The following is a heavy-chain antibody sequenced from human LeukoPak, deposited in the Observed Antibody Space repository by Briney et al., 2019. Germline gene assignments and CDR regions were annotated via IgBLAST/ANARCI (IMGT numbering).Heavy chain of an antibody. Sequence: GGSLRLSCAASGFTFSSYAMSWVRQAPGKGLEWVSAISGSGGSTYYADSVKGRFTISRDNSKNTLYLQMNSLRAEDTAVYYCAKDQRASYYYDSSGYYLFDYWGQGTLVTVSS. CDR1: GFTFSSYA. CDR3: AKDQRASYYYDSSGYYLFDY. D-gene: IGHD3-22*01. V-gene: IGHV3-23*01. CDR2: ISGSGGST. J-gene: IGHJ4*02.